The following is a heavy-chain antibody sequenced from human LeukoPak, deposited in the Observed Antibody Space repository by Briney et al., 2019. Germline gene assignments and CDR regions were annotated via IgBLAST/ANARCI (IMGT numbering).Heavy chain of an antibody. Sequence: GGSLRLSCAASGFTFNDAWMSWVRQAPGKGLEWVGRIKSKTDGGTTDYAAPVKGRFIISRDDSKNTLYLQMNSLKTEDTAVYYCTTSYVLLWFGELTTEDYWGQGTLVTVSS. CDR1: GFTFNDAW. J-gene: IGHJ4*02. CDR2: IKSKTDGGTT. V-gene: IGHV3-15*01. CDR3: TTSYVLLWFGELTTEDY. D-gene: IGHD3-10*01.